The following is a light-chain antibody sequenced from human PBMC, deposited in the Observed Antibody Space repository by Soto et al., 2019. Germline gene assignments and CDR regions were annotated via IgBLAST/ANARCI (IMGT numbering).Light chain of an antibody. Sequence: ATQRTQSPSSLSASVGDRITITCRASRDIGSDLSWYQQKPGKAPTLLIYAASNLQSGVPSRFRGSRSGTEFTPTISSLQSEDFAVYYCQQYVHWPPGTFGQGAKVDIK. J-gene: IGKJ1*01. CDR1: RDIGSD. CDR2: AAS. CDR3: QQYVHWPPGT. V-gene: IGKV1-6*01.